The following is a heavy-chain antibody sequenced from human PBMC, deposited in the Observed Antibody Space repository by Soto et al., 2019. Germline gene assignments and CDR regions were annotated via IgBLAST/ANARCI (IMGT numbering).Heavy chain of an antibody. J-gene: IGHJ4*02. CDR3: ARYAVAGNGGVRFDY. CDR1: GGSISSYY. Sequence: QGQLQESGPGLVKPSETLSLTWTVPGGSISSYYWSWVRQPPGKGLGWIGYIYYSGSTNYNPSLKSRVTISVDTSKNQFSLKLSSVTAADTAVYYCARYAVAGNGGVRFDYWGQGTLVTVSS. CDR2: IYYSGST. V-gene: IGHV4-59*01. D-gene: IGHD6-19*01.